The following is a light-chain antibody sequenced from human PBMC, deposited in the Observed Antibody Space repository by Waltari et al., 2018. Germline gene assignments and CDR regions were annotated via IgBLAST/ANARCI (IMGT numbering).Light chain of an antibody. Sequence: DVQMTQSPSILSASVGDRVTITCRAGQSLSTWLAWYQQKPGKAPKLLIYKASTLESGVPSRFSGIGSETEFTLTINSLQPDDFATYHCQQYSRSPWTFGQGTKVEI. J-gene: IGKJ1*01. CDR2: KAS. CDR3: QQYSRSPWT. CDR1: QSLSTW. V-gene: IGKV1-5*03.